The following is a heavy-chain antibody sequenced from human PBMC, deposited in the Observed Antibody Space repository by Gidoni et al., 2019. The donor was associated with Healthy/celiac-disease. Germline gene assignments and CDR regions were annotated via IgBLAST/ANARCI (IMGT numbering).Heavy chain of an antibody. J-gene: IGHJ4*02. V-gene: IGHV3-30*03. CDR3: AMPLYSSSRSSASGDY. D-gene: IGHD6-6*01. CDR1: GFTFSCYG. Sequence: QVQLVESGGGVVQPGRSLRLSCAASGFTFSCYGMHWVRQAPGKGLEWVAVISYDGSNKYYADSVKGRFTISRDNSKNTLYLQMNSLRAEDTAVYYCAMPLYSSSRSSASGDYWGQGTLVTVSS. CDR2: ISYDGSNK.